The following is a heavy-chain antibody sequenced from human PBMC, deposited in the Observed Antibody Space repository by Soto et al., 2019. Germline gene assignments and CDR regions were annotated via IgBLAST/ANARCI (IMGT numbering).Heavy chain of an antibody. CDR2: ISSSSSYI. V-gene: IGHV3-21*01. CDR1: GFTFSSYS. Sequence: GGSLRLSCAASGFTFSSYSMNWVRQAPGKGLEWVSSISSSSSYIYYADSVKGRFTISRDNAKNSLYLQMNSLRAEDTAVYYFALEGYSSSWNWYDPWGQGTLVPVSS. CDR3: ALEGYSSSWNWYDP. J-gene: IGHJ5*02. D-gene: IGHD6-13*01.